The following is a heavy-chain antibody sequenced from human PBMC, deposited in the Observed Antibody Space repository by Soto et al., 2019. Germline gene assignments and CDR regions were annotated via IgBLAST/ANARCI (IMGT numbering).Heavy chain of an antibody. Sequence: ASVKVSCKASGYTFTSYYMHGVRQAPGQGLEWMRIINPSGGSTSYAQKFQGRVTMTRDTSTSTVYMELSSLRSEDTAVYYCALLYYDTPYYYYYGMDVWGQGTAVTVSS. CDR1: GYTFTSYY. D-gene: IGHD3-22*01. V-gene: IGHV1-46*03. J-gene: IGHJ6*02. CDR2: INPSGGST. CDR3: ALLYYDTPYYYYYGMDV.